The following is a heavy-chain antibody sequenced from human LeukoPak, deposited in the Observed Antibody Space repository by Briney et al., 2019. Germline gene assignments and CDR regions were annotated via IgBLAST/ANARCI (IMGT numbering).Heavy chain of an antibody. CDR3: ASYRQLWC. CDR1: GGSFSGYY. CDR2: INHSGST. Sequence: SETLSLTCAVYGGSFSGYYWSWIRQPPGKGLEWIGEINHSGSTNYNPSLKSRVTISVDTSKNQFSLKLSSVTAADSAVYYCASYRQLWCWGQGTLVTVSS. J-gene: IGHJ4*02. D-gene: IGHD5-18*01. V-gene: IGHV4-34*01.